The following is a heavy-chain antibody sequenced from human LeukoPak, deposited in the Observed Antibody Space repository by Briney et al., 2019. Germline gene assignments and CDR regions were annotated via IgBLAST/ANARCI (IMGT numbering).Heavy chain of an antibody. J-gene: IGHJ4*02. CDR3: ARDRAGAQDY. V-gene: IGHV3-21*01. Sequence: KPGGSLRLSCAASGFTFSTYSMNWVRQAPGKGLEWVSAISSGSSYIYYADSMKGRFTISRDNAKNSLYLQMNSLRAEDTAVYYCARDRAGAQDYWGQGTLVTVSS. D-gene: IGHD6-19*01. CDR1: GFTFSTYS. CDR2: ISSGSSYI.